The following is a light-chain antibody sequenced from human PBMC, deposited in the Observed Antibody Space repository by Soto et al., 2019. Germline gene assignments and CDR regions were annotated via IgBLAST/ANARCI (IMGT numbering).Light chain of an antibody. CDR1: QTVGSNY. CDR2: DAS. CDR3: QQYISSPRT. Sequence: EIVLTQSPGTLSLSPGERATLSCRASQTVGSNYLAWYQQKPGQAPRLLIYDASSRATGIPDRFSGGGSGTDFTLTVSRLEPEDFAVYYCQQYISSPRTFGQGTKVEV. V-gene: IGKV3-20*01. J-gene: IGKJ1*01.